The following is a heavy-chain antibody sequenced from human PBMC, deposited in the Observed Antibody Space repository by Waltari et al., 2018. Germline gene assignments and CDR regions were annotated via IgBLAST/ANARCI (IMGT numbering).Heavy chain of an antibody. Sequence: QVHLVESGGGVVQPGRSLRLSCAASGFTFSSHSVPWVRRAPGKGLEWVAVISNDGSNKNYAVSVEGRFTISRDNSKNTLNLQMDGLRAEDTAVYYCARDNPYSSSWLLFFDTFDVWGQGTMVTVSS. CDR1: GFTFSSHS. CDR2: ISNDGSNK. V-gene: IGHV3-30-3*01. D-gene: IGHD6-13*01. CDR3: ARDNPYSSSWLLFFDTFDV. J-gene: IGHJ3*01.